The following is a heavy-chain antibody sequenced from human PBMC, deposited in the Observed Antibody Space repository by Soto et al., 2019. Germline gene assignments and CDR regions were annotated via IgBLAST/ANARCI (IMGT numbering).Heavy chain of an antibody. CDR1: GYTFTSYY. CDR3: ARSRMITGYYYYGMDV. CDR2: INPSGGST. Sequence: QVQLVQSGAEVKKPVASVKVSCKASGYTFTSYYMHWVRQAPGQGLEWMGIINPSGGSTSYAQKFQGRVTMTRDTSTSTVYMELSSLRSEDTAVYYCARSRMITGYYYYGMDVWGQGTTVTVSS. J-gene: IGHJ6*02. D-gene: IGHD3-16*01. V-gene: IGHV1-46*01.